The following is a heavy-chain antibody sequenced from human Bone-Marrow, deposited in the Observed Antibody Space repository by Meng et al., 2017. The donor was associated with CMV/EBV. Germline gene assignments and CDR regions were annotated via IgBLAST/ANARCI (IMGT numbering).Heavy chain of an antibody. CDR2: ISWNSGSI. D-gene: IGHD3-3*01. CDR3: AKDLITIFGVVIMGGGMDV. V-gene: IGHV3-9*01. J-gene: IGHJ6*02. Sequence: SLKISCAASGFTFSSYAMSWVRQAPGKGLEWVSGISWNSGSIGYADSVKGRFTISRDNAKNSLYLQMKSLRAEDTALYYCAKDLITIFGVVIMGGGMDVWGQGTTVTVSS. CDR1: GFTFSSYA.